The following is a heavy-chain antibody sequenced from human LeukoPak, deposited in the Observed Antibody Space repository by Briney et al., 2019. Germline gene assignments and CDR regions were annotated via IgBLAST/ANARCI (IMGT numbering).Heavy chain of an antibody. CDR1: GDSISTANYY. CDR2: IFYSGSTS. Sequence: PSETLSLTCTVSGDSISTANYYWGWIRQPPGKGLEWIGNIFYSGSTSYYSPSLKSRVTISLDTSRNHFSLKLNSVTAADTAVYYCAKSNGYGLVDIWGQGTMVTVSS. CDR3: AKSNGYGLVDI. D-gene: IGHD3-10*01. J-gene: IGHJ3*02. V-gene: IGHV4-39*07.